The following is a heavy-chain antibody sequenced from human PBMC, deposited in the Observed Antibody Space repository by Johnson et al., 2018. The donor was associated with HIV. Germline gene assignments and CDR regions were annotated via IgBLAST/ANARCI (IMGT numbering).Heavy chain of an antibody. D-gene: IGHD4-11*01. J-gene: IGHJ3*02. V-gene: IGHV3-30*02. CDR3: VKGWDPMTTVNTFAFDI. Sequence: QMLLVESGGGVVQPGRSLRLSCAASGFTFSNYAMHWVRQAPGKGLEWVAFIRYDGSNKYYADSVKGRFTISRDNSKNTLYLQMNTLRAEDAAVYYCVKGWDPMTTVNTFAFDIWGQGTMVTVSS. CDR2: IRYDGSNK. CDR1: GFTFSNYA.